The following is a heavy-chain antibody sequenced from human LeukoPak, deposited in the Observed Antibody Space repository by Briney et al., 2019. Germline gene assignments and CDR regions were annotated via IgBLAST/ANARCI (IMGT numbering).Heavy chain of an antibody. CDR2: MNPNSGNT. J-gene: IGHJ4*02. Sequence: ASVKVSCKASGYTFTSYDINWVGQATGQGLEWMGWMNPNSGNTGYAQKFQGRVTITRNTSISTAYMELSSLRSEDTAVYYCARGVEYCSGGSCYPFDYWGQGTLVTVSS. V-gene: IGHV1-8*03. D-gene: IGHD2-15*01. CDR1: GYTFTSYD. CDR3: ARGVEYCSGGSCYPFDY.